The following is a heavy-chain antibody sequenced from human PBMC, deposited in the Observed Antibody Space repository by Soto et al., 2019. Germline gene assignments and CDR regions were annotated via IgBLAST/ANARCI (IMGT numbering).Heavy chain of an antibody. CDR1: GFTFSAYG. V-gene: IGHV3-23*01. CDR2: ISDTGGRT. D-gene: IGHD1-1*01. CDR3: TKRDTGLFDS. J-gene: IGHJ4*02. Sequence: GSLRLSCAASGFTFSAYGMSWVRQAPGKGLEWVSTISDTGGRTHYTNSVTGRFSVSRDNSKNTVSLQMNFLRAEDTAICYCTKRDTGLFDSWGRGILVTVSS.